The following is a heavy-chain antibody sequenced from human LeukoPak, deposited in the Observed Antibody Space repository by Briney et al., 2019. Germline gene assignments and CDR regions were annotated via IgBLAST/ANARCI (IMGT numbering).Heavy chain of an antibody. CDR3: ARDHRYAFDN. Sequence: GGPLSLPCAASGSTLIDITRTWVRRVPGKGLEWISYIGISSGNTKYADSVKGRFTISRDKARNSLYLQMNSLRVEDTAVYYCARDHRYAFDNWGHGTLVTVSS. CDR2: IGISSGNT. CDR1: GSTLIDIT. V-gene: IGHV3-11*06. D-gene: IGHD5-12*01. J-gene: IGHJ4*01.